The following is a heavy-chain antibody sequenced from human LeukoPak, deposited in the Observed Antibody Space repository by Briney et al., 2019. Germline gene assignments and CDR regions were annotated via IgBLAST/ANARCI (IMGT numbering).Heavy chain of an antibody. V-gene: IGHV4-59*11. CDR2: ISDNGST. CDR1: GGSISSHY. D-gene: IGHD2-2*01. J-gene: IGHJ4*02. Sequence: PSDTLSLTHTVSGGSISSHYWSWVRQPPGKGLEWGGYISDNGSTTYTPALKRRVTISVDTSKNQFSLKLSSVTAADTAVYYCARDKAPCSSTTCPFYVFDYWGQGALVTVSS. CDR3: ARDKAPCSSTTCPFYVFDY.